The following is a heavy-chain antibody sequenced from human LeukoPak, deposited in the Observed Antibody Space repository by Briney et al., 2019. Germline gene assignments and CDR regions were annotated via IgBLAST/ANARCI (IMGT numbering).Heavy chain of an antibody. V-gene: IGHV4-39*07. D-gene: IGHD3-10*01. CDR3: ARTMVRGPTRAFDY. CDR1: GGSISSSSYY. Sequence: SETLSLTCTVSGGSISSSSYYWGWIRQPPGKGLEWIGSIYYSGRIYYNPSLKSRVTISVDTSKNQISLNLSSVTAADTAVYYCARTMVRGPTRAFDYWGQGTLVTVSS. J-gene: IGHJ4*02. CDR2: IYYSGRI.